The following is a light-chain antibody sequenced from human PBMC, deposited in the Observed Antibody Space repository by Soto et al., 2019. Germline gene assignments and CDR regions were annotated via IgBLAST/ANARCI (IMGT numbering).Light chain of an antibody. CDR3: SSYTTSGTRYV. CDR2: DVS. J-gene: IGLJ1*01. V-gene: IGLV2-14*03. CDR1: SSHIGANNY. Sequence: QSVLTQPASVFGSPGQSITISSTGTSSHIGANNYVSWYRHHPGEAPKLMIFDVSYRPSGVSNRFSGSKSGNTASLTISGLQADDESYYYCSSYTTSGTRYVFGTGTKSPS.